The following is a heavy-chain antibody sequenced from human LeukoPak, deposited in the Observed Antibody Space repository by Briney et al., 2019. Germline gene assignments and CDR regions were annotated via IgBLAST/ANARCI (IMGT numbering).Heavy chain of an antibody. Sequence: PSETLSLTCTVSGGSISSYYWSWIRQPPGKGLEWIGYIYYSGTPGSIPSLKSRVTISVDTSNNQFSLKVSSVTAADTAVYYCARSSGAYRSFDYWGQGTLVPVSS. V-gene: IGHV4-59*01. J-gene: IGHJ4*02. CDR2: IYYSGTP. D-gene: IGHD1-26*01. CDR1: GGSISSYY. CDR3: ARSSGAYRSFDY.